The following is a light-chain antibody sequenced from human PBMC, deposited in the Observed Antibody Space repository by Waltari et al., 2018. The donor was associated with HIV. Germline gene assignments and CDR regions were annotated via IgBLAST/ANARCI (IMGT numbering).Light chain of an antibody. J-gene: IGLJ1*01. V-gene: IGLV2-14*01. CDR2: DVS. Sequence: QSALTQPASVSGSPGQSITISCTGTSSDVGGYNYVSWYQQHPGKAPKLMIYDVSNRPAGVSNLFSGPKSGNTASLTISGLQAEDEADYYCSSYTSSSTRVFGTGTKVTVL. CDR1: SSDVGGYNY. CDR3: SSYTSSSTRV.